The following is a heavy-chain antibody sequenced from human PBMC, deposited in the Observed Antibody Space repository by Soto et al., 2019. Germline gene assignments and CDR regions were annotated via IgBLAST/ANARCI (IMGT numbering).Heavy chain of an antibody. CDR3: ARQKGIKLSGLIEY. Sequence: PSETLSLTCTVSGGSNSSSSNSWGWIRQPPGKGLEWLGSSYYSGSTYYHPSLNSRVTMSVDTSKNQFSLKLSSVTAADTAVYFCARQKGIKLSGLIEYWGQGTLVTV. J-gene: IGHJ4*02. CDR2: SYYSGST. D-gene: IGHD2-21*01. CDR1: GGSNSSSSNS. V-gene: IGHV4-39*01.